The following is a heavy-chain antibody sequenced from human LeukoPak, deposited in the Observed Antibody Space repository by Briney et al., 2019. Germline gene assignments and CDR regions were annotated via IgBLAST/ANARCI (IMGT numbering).Heavy chain of an antibody. Sequence: SETLSLTCTVSGGSISSSSYYWGWIRQPPGKGLEWIGSIYYSGSTYYNPSLKSRVTISVDTSKNQFSLKLSSVTAADTAVYYCARDSVVIGRIAARIGWFDPWGQGTLVTVSS. CDR1: GGSISSSSYY. CDR3: ARDSVVIGRIAARIGWFDP. D-gene: IGHD6-6*01. V-gene: IGHV4-39*07. J-gene: IGHJ5*02. CDR2: IYYSGST.